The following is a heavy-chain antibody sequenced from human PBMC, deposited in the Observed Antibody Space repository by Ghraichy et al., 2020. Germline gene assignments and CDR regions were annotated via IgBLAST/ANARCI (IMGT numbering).Heavy chain of an antibody. J-gene: IGHJ4*02. D-gene: IGHD3-22*01. CDR2: ISAYNGNT. V-gene: IGHV1-18*04. CDR3: ARDGAYYDSSGPMFGDY. CDR1: GYTFTSYG. Sequence: ASVKVSCKASGYTFTSYGISWVRQAPGQGLEWMGWISAYNGNTNYAQKLQGRVTMTTDTSTSTAYMELRSLRSDDTAVYYCARDGAYYDSSGPMFGDYWGQGTLVTVSS.